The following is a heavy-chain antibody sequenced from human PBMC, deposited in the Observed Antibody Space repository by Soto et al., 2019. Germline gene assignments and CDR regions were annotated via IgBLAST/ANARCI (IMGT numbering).Heavy chain of an antibody. V-gene: IGHV4-34*01. J-gene: IGHJ5*02. D-gene: IGHD6-19*01. CDR1: GGSFSGYY. CDR2: INHSGST. Sequence: SETLSLTCAVYGGSFSGYYWSWIRQPPGKGLEWIGEINHSGSTNYNPSLKSRVTISVDTSKNQFSLKLSSVTAADTAVYYCARGARPRIAVAGTPPNWFDPWGQGTLVTVSS. CDR3: ARGARPRIAVAGTPPNWFDP.